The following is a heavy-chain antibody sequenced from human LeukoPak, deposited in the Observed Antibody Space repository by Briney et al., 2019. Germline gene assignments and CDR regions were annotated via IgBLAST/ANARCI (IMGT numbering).Heavy chain of an antibody. J-gene: IGHJ4*02. CDR1: GGTFSSYA. CDR2: IIPIFGTA. V-gene: IGHV1-69*05. CDR3: ARDQRYCSGGSCYSSRGYYFDY. D-gene: IGHD2-15*01. Sequence: SVKVSCKASGGTFSSYAISWVRQAPGQGLEWMGGIIPIFGTANYAQKFQGRVTITTDESTSTAYMELSSLRSEDTAVYYCARDQRYCSGGSCYSSRGYYFDYWGQGTLVTVSS.